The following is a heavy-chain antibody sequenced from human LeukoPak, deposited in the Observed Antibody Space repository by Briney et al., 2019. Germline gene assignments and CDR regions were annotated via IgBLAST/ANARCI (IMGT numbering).Heavy chain of an antibody. CDR1: GYTFTGYY. J-gene: IGHJ5*02. CDR2: INPNSGGT. Sequence: ASVKVSCKASGYTFTGYYMHWVRQAPGQGLEWMGWINPNSGGTNYAQKFQGRVTMTTDTSTSTAYMELRSLRSDDTAVYYCARDNPYYYDSRGSWFDPWGQGTLVSVSS. V-gene: IGHV1-2*02. CDR3: ARDNPYYYDSRGSWFDP. D-gene: IGHD3-22*01.